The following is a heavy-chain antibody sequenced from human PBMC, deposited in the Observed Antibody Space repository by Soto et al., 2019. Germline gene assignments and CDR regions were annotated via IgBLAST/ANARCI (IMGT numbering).Heavy chain of an antibody. J-gene: IGHJ4*02. V-gene: IGHV4-39*01. CDR1: GDSFSTSNYY. Sequence: QLHLQESGPGLVKPSETLSLTCTVSGDSFSTSNYYWGWIRQPPGKGLEWIGNIFYGGGTGVTYYSPHLKSRVIISVDTSKNQFSLKLRSITAADTAFYFCARRGGGDSLFDSWGQGKLVTVSS. D-gene: IGHD4-17*01. CDR3: ARRGGGDSLFDS. CDR2: IFYGGGTGVT.